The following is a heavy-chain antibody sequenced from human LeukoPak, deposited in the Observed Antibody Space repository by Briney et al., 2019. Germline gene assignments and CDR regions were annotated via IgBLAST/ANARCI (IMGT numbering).Heavy chain of an antibody. V-gene: IGHV3-74*01. CDR3: ATHGGYDNYYYGMDV. CDR1: GFTFSSYW. D-gene: IGHD5-12*01. J-gene: IGHJ6*04. Sequence: GGSLRLSCAASGFTFSSYWMHWVRQAPGKGLVWVSRINSDGSSTSYADSVKGRFTISRDNAKNTLYLQMNSLRAEDTAVYYCATHGGYDNYYYGMDVWGKGTTVTVSS. CDR2: INSDGSST.